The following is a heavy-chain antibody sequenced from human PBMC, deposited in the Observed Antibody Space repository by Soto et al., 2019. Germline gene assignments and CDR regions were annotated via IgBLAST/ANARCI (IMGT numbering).Heavy chain of an antibody. V-gene: IGHV4-4*07. CDR1: GGSISSYY. CDR3: ARDTMTSGWYYDAFDI. Sequence: SETLSLTCTVSGGSISSYYWSWIRQPAGKGLEWIGRIYTSGSTNYNPSLKSRVTMSVDTSKNQFSLKLSSVTAADTAVYYCARDTMTSGWYYDAFDIWGQGTMVTVSS. CDR2: IYTSGST. J-gene: IGHJ3*02. D-gene: IGHD6-19*01.